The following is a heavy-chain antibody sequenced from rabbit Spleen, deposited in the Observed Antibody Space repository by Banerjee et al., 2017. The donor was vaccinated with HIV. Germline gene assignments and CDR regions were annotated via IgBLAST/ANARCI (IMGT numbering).Heavy chain of an antibody. CDR3: ARDVVTVIGWNFNL. D-gene: IGHD1-1*01. J-gene: IGHJ4*01. Sequence: QEQLVESGGGLVKPEGSLTLTCKASGVSFSDKDEMCWVRQAPGKGLEWIACINIVTCKASYTTGRKALFIMSRATATTVTLQMTSLTAATSSTYFCARDVVTVIGWNFNLWGPGTLVTVS. CDR1: GVSFSDKDE. CDR2: INIVTCKA. V-gene: IGHV1S45*01.